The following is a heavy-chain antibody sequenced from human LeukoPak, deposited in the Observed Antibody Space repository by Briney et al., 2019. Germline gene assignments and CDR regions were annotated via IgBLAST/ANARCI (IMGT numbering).Heavy chain of an antibody. CDR3: ARAHFGATFDY. J-gene: IGHJ4*02. D-gene: IGHD3-3*01. V-gene: IGHV1-8*01. Sequence: GASVKVSCKASGYSFTSYDINWVRQATGQGLEWMGWMNANTGATGYAQKFQGRVTMTRDTSISTAYMVLSRLRSDDTAVYYCARAHFGATFDYWGQGTLVTVSS. CDR2: MNANTGAT. CDR1: GYSFTSYD.